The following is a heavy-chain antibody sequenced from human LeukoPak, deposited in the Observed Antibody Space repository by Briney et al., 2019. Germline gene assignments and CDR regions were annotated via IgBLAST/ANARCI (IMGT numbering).Heavy chain of an antibody. D-gene: IGHD2-2*01. V-gene: IGHV1-2*06. CDR1: GYTFTSYY. CDR3: ARVRCSSTSCPHNWFDP. CDR2: INPNSGGT. J-gene: IGHJ5*02. Sequence: GASVKVSCKASGYTFTSYYMHWVRQAPGQGLEWMGRINPNSGGTNYAQKFQGRVTMTRDTSISTAYMELSRLRSDDTAVYYCARVRCSSTSCPHNWFDPWGQGTLVTVSS.